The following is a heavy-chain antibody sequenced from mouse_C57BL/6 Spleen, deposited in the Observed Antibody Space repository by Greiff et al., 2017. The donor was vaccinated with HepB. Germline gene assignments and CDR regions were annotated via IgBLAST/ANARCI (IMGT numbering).Heavy chain of an antibody. D-gene: IGHD2-4*01. V-gene: IGHV1-82*01. CDR1: GYAFSSSW. Sequence: QVQLKESGPELVKPGASVKISCKASGYAFSSSWMNWVKQRPGKGLEWIGRIYPGDGDTNYNGKFKGKATLTADKSSSTAYMQLSSLTSEDSAVYFCARRGDYDEVDYWGQGTTLTVSS. J-gene: IGHJ2*01. CDR2: IYPGDGDT. CDR3: ARRGDYDEVDY.